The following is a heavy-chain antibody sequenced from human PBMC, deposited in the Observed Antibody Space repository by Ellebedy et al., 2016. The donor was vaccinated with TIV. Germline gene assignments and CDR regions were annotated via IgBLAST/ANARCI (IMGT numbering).Heavy chain of an antibody. CDR1: GGSISSSSYY. D-gene: IGHD2-15*01. CDR3: ARAPDHLRYCSGGSCYPSVYYYGMDV. J-gene: IGHJ6*02. Sequence: MPSETLSLTCTVSGGSISSSSYYRGWIRQPPGKGLEWIGSIYYSGSTYYNPSLKSRVTISVDTSKNQFSLKLSSVTAADTAVYYCARAPDHLRYCSGGSCYPSVYYYGMDVWGQGTTVTVSS. V-gene: IGHV4-39*07. CDR2: IYYSGST.